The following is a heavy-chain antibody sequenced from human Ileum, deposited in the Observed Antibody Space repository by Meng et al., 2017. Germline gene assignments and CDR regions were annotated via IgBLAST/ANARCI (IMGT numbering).Heavy chain of an antibody. CDR2: INPDGETT. V-gene: IGHV1-46*01. J-gene: IGHJ4*02. CDR3: AREIAGAGRGKAGFDH. Sequence: ASVKVSCKASGYMLTNYYMHWVRQAPGQGLEWMGVINPDGETTNYAQKFQGRVAMTRYTSTSTVYMEMSSLRSEDTAIYYCAREIAGAGRGKAGFDHWGPGTVVTVSS. CDR1: GYMLTNYY. D-gene: IGHD3-10*01.